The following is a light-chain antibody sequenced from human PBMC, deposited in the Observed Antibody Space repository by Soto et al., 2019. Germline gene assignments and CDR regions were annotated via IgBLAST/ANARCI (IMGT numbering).Light chain of an antibody. CDR3: SSYAGSLVV. Sequence: SALTQPPSASGSPGQSVTISCTGTSSDIGAYNYVSWYRQYPDKAPKLLVYQVTKRPSGVPDRFSGSKSGNTAALTVSGLQAEDEAVYYCSSYAGSLVVFGGGTKLTVL. CDR1: SSDIGAYNY. CDR2: QVT. V-gene: IGLV2-8*01. J-gene: IGLJ2*01.